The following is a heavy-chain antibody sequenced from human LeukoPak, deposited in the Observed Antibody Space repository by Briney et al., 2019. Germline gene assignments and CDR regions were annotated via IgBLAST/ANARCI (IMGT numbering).Heavy chain of an antibody. Sequence: SETLSLTCTVSGGSISSYDWSWIRQPPGKGLEWVGYIYYSGSTNYNPSLKSRVTISVDTSKNQFSLKLSSVTAADTAVYYCARAVKYYYDSSGYPKWFDPWGQGTLVTVSS. J-gene: IGHJ5*02. V-gene: IGHV4-59*01. D-gene: IGHD3-22*01. CDR1: GGSISSYD. CDR2: IYYSGST. CDR3: ARAVKYYYDSSGYPKWFDP.